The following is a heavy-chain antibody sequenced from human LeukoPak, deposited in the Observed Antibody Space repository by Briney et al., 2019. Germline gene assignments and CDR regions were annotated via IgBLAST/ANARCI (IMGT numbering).Heavy chain of an antibody. Sequence: PSETLSLTCTVSGASISSGGYCWSWIRQHPGKGLEWIGCMYYSASPYYNPSLQSRVTVSLDTSENQYSLKLSSVTSAGTAVYYCARDSQWGVDYLGQGILVTVSS. CDR2: MYYSASP. V-gene: IGHV4-31*03. J-gene: IGHJ4*02. D-gene: IGHD1-26*01. CDR3: ARDSQWGVDY. CDR1: GASISSGGYC.